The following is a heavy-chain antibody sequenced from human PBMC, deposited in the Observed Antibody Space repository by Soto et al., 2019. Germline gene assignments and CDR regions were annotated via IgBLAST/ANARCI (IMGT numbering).Heavy chain of an antibody. D-gene: IGHD2-15*01. CDR2: IIPIFGTA. V-gene: IGHV1-69*13. J-gene: IGHJ4*02. CDR3: ARGDCSGGSCYFRPFDY. Sequence: GASVKVSCKASGGTFSSYAISWVRQAPGQGLEWMGGIIPIFGTANYAQKFQGRVTITADESTSTAYMELSSLRSEDTAVYYCARGDCSGGSCYFRPFDYWGQGTLVTAPQ. CDR1: GGTFSSYA.